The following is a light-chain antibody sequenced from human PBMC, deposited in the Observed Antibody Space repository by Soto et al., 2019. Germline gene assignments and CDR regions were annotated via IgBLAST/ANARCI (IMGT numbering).Light chain of an antibody. V-gene: IGLV2-14*01. CDR2: DVS. CDR3: NSHTSGTTRA. Sequence: QSVLTQPASVSGSPGQSITISCTGASSGIGDFSWYQQQPGKAPKLIIYDVSNRPSGVSNRFSGSKSGNTASLTISGLQADDEADYYCNSHTSGTTRAFETGTKVTVL. J-gene: IGLJ1*01. CDR1: SSGIGD.